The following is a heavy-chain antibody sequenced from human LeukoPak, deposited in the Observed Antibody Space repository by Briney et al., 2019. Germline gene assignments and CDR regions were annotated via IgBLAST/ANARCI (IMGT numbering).Heavy chain of an antibody. Sequence: GASVTVSFKASGYTFTSYAMHWVRQAPGQGLEWMGWVNAGNGNTKYSQKFQGRVTITRDTSASTAYMELSSLRSEDTAVYYCARDWREPKVTAILIGPADYWGQGTLVTVSS. CDR3: ARDWREPKVTAILIGPADY. J-gene: IGHJ4*02. D-gene: IGHD2-21*02. V-gene: IGHV1-3*01. CDR1: GYTFTSYA. CDR2: VNAGNGNT.